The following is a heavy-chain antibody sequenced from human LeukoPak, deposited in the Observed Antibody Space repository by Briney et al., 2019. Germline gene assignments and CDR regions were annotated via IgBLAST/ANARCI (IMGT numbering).Heavy chain of an antibody. Sequence: GESLKISCKGSGYSFTSYWIGWGRQMPGKGLEWMASIYPGASDTRYSPSFQGQVTISADKSISTAYLQWSSLKASDTAMYYCARLVAARRNWFDPWGQGTLVTVSS. J-gene: IGHJ5*02. CDR2: IYPGASDT. D-gene: IGHD2-15*01. V-gene: IGHV5-51*01. CDR3: ARLVAARRNWFDP. CDR1: GYSFTSYW.